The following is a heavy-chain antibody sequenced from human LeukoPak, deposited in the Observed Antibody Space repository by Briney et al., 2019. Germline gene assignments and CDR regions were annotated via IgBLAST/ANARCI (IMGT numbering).Heavy chain of an antibody. J-gene: IGHJ4*02. CDR3: AKDGGGSLSVRYYFDF. CDR2: ISGRGDNT. V-gene: IGHV3-23*01. D-gene: IGHD1-26*01. CDR1: GFSFKTHN. Sequence: GGSLRLSCAASGFSFKTHNMNWVRQAPGKGLEWVSGISGRGDNTYYADSVKGRITISRDNSKNVVYLQIHSLRAEDTAVYYCAKDGGGSLSVRYYFDFWGQGTLVTVSS.